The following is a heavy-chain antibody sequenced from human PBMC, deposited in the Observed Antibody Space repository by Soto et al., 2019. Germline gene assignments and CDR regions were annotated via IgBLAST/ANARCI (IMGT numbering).Heavy chain of an antibody. Sequence: HGESLKISCKGSGYSFTTDWMSWVRQMPGKGLEWMGRIDPSDSYTSYSPSFQGHVTISVDKSISTAYLQWSSLKASDTAMYYCARLRIAAPGNPGPWGQGTLVTVYS. D-gene: IGHD6-13*01. CDR3: ARLRIAAPGNPGP. J-gene: IGHJ5*02. V-gene: IGHV5-10-1*01. CDR2: IDPSDSYT. CDR1: GYSFTTDW.